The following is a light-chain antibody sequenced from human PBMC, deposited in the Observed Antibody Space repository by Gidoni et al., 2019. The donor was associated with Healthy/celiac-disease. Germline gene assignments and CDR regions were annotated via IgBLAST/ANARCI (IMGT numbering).Light chain of an antibody. Sequence: QSALTQPASVSGSPGQSITISCTGTSSDVGGYNYFSWYQQHPGKAHKLMIYDVSNRPSGVSNRFSGSKSGKTASLTISGLQAEDEADYYCSSYTSSSTVVFGGGTKLTVL. J-gene: IGLJ2*01. CDR3: SSYTSSSTVV. CDR2: DVS. CDR1: SSDVGGYNY. V-gene: IGLV2-14*03.